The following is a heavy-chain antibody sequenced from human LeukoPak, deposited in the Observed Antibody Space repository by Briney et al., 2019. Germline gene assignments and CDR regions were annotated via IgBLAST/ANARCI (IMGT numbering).Heavy chain of an antibody. D-gene: IGHD3-22*01. CDR3: ARRRYYDGSGYLE. J-gene: IGHJ1*01. CDR1: GDSVSRSDSY. V-gene: IGHV4-39*01. Sequence: SETLSLTCSVSGDSVSRSDSYWDWIRQPPGKGLEWIGTIYYSGRTYYSPSLKCRVTMSVDPSNNQFSLTLRPVTAADTAVYYCARRRYYDGSGYLEWGQGTLLSVSS. CDR2: IYYSGRT.